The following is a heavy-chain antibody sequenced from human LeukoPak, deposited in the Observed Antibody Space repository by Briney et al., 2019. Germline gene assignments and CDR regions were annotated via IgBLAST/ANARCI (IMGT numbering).Heavy chain of an antibody. D-gene: IGHD3-22*01. V-gene: IGHV4-59*01. J-gene: IGHJ4*02. Sequence: SETLSLTCTVSGGSLSGYYWSWIRQPPGKGLEWIGYMYYSGGTNYNPSLKSRVTISVDTSRNQFSLKLSSVTAADTAVYYCARVSFVGDSNGYFLYYFDYWGQGTLVTVSS. CDR1: GGSLSGYY. CDR2: MYYSGGT. CDR3: ARVSFVGDSNGYFLYYFDY.